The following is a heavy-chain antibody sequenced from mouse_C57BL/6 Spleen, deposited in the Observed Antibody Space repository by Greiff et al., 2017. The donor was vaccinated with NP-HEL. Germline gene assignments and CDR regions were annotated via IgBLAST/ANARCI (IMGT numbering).Heavy chain of an antibody. CDR3: ARSGWGGLLRFDY. V-gene: IGHV1-76*01. J-gene: IGHJ4*01. CDR2: IYPGRGNT. Sequence: QVQLQQSGAELVRPGASVKLSCKASGYTFTDYYIHWVKQRPGQGLEWIARIYPGRGNTYSHEKFKGNATLTAEKSSSTAYMQLSSLTSEYSAVYFCARSGWGGLLRFDYWGQGTSVTVSS. CDR1: GYTFTDYY. D-gene: IGHD1-1*01.